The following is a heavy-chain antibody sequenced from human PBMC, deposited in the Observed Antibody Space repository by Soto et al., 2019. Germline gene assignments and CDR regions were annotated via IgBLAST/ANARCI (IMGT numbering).Heavy chain of an antibody. CDR1: GGSFSGYY. CDR2: INHSGST. Sequence: SETLSLTCAVYGGSFSGYYWSWIRQPPGKGLEWIGEINHSGSTNYNPSLKNRVTISVDTSKNQFHLKLSSVAAADTAVYYCARGYFWGSYRSLDYWGQGTLVTVSS. D-gene: IGHD3-16*02. J-gene: IGHJ4*02. CDR3: ARGYFWGSYRSLDY. V-gene: IGHV4-34*01.